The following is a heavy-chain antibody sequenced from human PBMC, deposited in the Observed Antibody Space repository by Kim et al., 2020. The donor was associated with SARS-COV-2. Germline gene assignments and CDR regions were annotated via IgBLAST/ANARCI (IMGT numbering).Heavy chain of an antibody. D-gene: IGHD3-9*01. CDR3: AHGRRYDILTYNWFDP. CDR1: GFSLSTSGVG. J-gene: IGHJ5*02. CDR2: IYWDDDK. Sequence: SGPTLVKPTQTLTLTCTFSGFSLSTSGVGVGWIRQPPGKALEWLALIYWDDDKRYSPSLKSRLTITKDTSKNQVVLTMTNMDPVDTATYYCAHGRRYDILTYNWFDPWGQGTLVTVSS. V-gene: IGHV2-5*02.